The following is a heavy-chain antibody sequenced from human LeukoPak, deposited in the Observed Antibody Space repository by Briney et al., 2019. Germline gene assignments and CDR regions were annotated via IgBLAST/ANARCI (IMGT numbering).Heavy chain of an antibody. J-gene: IGHJ4*02. D-gene: IGHD4-17*01. CDR1: GGSISSYY. V-gene: IGHV4-59*12. Sequence: SETLSLTCTVSGGSISSYYWSWIRQPPGKGLEWIGYIYYSGSTNYNPSLKSRVTISVDTSKNQFSLKLSSVTAADTAVYYCARDLGYGEFDYWGQGTLVTVSS. CDR3: ARDLGYGEFDY. CDR2: IYYSGST.